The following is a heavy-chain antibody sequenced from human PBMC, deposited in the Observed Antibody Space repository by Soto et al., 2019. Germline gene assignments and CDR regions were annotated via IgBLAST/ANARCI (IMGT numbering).Heavy chain of an antibody. V-gene: IGHV3-23*01. CDR1: GFTFSSYA. Sequence: EVPLLESGGGLVQPGGSLRLSCAASGFTFSSYAMSWVRQAPGKGLEWVSGFSGSGGSTYYADSVKGRFTISRDNSKNTLYLQMNSLRAEDTAVYYCAKDASPMVRGVQWGQGTLVTVSS. CDR3: AKDASPMVRGVQ. J-gene: IGHJ4*02. D-gene: IGHD3-10*01. CDR2: FSGSGGST.